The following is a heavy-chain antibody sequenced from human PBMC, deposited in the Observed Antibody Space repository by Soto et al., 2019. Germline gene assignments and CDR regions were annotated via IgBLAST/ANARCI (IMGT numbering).Heavy chain of an antibody. Sequence: QVQLVQSGAEVKKPGASVKVSCKASGYSFTDYHIHWVRQAPGQGLEWLGRINPKSGGTSTAQKFQGWVTMTTDTYISTASMELTRLTSDATAIYYCARGDSTDCSNGVCSFFYNHDMDVWGQGTTVTVSS. CDR3: ARGDSTDCSNGVCSFFYNHDMDV. J-gene: IGHJ6*02. D-gene: IGHD2-8*01. CDR2: INPKSGGT. CDR1: GYSFTDYH. V-gene: IGHV1-2*04.